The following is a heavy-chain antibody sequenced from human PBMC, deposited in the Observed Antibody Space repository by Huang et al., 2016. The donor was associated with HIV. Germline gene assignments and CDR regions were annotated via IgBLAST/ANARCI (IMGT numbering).Heavy chain of an antibody. CDR2: RREYSGQK. J-gene: IGHJ3*02. CDR1: DFDFSSYW. Sequence: EVQLVESGGGLVQPGGSLRLSCAASDFDFSSYWMMWLRQVPGKGLELVASRREYSGQKDYLDSVKGRFIISRDNPKKSLYLQMNNLRAEDAAVYYCARDPFIKAFDIWGQGTLVTVSS. CDR3: ARDPFIKAFDI. V-gene: IGHV3-7*01.